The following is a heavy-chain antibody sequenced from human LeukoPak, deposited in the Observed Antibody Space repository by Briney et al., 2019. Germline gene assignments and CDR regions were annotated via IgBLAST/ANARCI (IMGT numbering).Heavy chain of an antibody. D-gene: IGHD6-13*01. J-gene: IGHJ3*02. V-gene: IGHV3-48*03. Sequence: PGGSLRLSCAASGFTFSSYEMNWVRQAPGKGLEWVSYISSSGSTIYYADSVKGRFTISRDNAKNLLYLQMNSLRAEDTAVYYCARDSPYSSSWSDAFDIWGQGTMVTASS. CDR3: ARDSPYSSSWSDAFDI. CDR2: ISSSGSTI. CDR1: GFTFSSYE.